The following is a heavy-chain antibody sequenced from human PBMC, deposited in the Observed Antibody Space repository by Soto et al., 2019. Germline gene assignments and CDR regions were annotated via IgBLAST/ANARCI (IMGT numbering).Heavy chain of an antibody. CDR3: ARLVPGTWFGDY. V-gene: IGHV3-23*01. CDR1: GFTFSLYG. J-gene: IGHJ4*02. CDR2: TSDGST. Sequence: EVQLLGSGGGLVQPGGSLRLSCTASGFTFSLYGMTWVRQAPGKGLEWLSATSDGSTFYRDSVKGRFSMSRDDSINTLFRHMSSLRAEDTATYYCARLVPGTWFGDYWGQGILVSVSS. D-gene: IGHD6-19*01.